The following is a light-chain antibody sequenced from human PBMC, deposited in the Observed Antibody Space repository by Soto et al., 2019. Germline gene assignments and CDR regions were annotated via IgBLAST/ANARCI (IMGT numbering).Light chain of an antibody. CDR2: GAS. CDR3: QHFGYPQWT. CDR1: QSVSSSY. Sequence: EIVLTQSPGTLSLSPGERATLSCRASQSVSSSYLAWYQQKPGQAPRLLIYGASSRATGIPDRFSGSGSGTDFTLTISRLEPEDSAVYYCQHFGYPQWTFGRGTKVDI. J-gene: IGKJ1*01. V-gene: IGKV3-20*01.